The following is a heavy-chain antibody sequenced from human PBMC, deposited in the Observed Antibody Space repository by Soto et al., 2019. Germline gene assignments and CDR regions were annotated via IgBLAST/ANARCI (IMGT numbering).Heavy chain of an antibody. V-gene: IGHV1-8*01. CDR3: ATTSSGWYVFDY. Sequence: ASVKVSCKASGYTFTSYDINWVRQATGQGLEWMGWMNPNSSNTGYAQKFQGRVTMTRNTPISTAYMELSSLRSEDTAVYYRATTSSGWYVFDYWGQGTLVTVSS. CDR2: MNPNSSNT. D-gene: IGHD6-19*01. CDR1: GYTFTSYD. J-gene: IGHJ4*02.